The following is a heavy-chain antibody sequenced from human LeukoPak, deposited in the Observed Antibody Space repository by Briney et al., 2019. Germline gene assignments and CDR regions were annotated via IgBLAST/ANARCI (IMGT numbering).Heavy chain of an antibody. J-gene: IGHJ4*02. D-gene: IGHD3-22*01. V-gene: IGHV7-4-1*02. Sequence: GASVKVSCKASGYTFTSYAMNWVRQAPGQGLEWMGWINTNTGNPTYAQGFTGRFVFSLDTSVSTAYLQISSLKAEDTAVYYCARPQYYYDSSGYFLDYWGQGTLVTVSS. CDR1: GYTFTSYA. CDR3: ARPQYYYDSSGYFLDY. CDR2: INTNTGNP.